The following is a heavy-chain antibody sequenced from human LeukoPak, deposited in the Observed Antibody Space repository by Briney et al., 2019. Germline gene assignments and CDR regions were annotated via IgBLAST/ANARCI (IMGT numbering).Heavy chain of an antibody. CDR3: ARGVEN. CDR2: ISYDGSNK. J-gene: IGHJ4*02. CDR1: GFTFSSYA. V-gene: IGHV3-30-3*01. Sequence: GGSLRLSCAASGFTFSSYAMHWVRQAPGKGLEWVAVISYDGSNKYYADSVKGRFTISRDNSKNTLSLQMNSLRAEDTAVYYCARGVENWGQGTLVTVSS.